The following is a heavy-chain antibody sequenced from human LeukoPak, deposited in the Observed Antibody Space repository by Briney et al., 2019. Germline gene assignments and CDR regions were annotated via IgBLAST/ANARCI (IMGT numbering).Heavy chain of an antibody. Sequence: GGSLRLSCAASGFTFSTYWMMWVRQAPGKGLEWVANMNEDGSQKYYVGSVKGRFTISRDNAKNSLYLQMNSLRAEDTAVYYCARDDCSGGSCFGYGMDVWGQGTTVTVSS. CDR3: ARDDCSGGSCFGYGMDV. D-gene: IGHD2-15*01. CDR2: MNEDGSQK. CDR1: GFTFSTYW. J-gene: IGHJ6*02. V-gene: IGHV3-7*01.